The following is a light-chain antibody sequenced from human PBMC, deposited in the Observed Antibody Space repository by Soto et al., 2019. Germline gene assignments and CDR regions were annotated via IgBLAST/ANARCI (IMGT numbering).Light chain of an antibody. Sequence: QSALTQPASVSGSPGQSITISCTGTSNDFGSYNLVSWYQQHPGEAPKLMIYGGTKRPSGVSNRFSGSKSGNTASLTIFGLQAEDEADYYCCSYAGITTYYVFGTGTKVTVL. J-gene: IGLJ1*01. CDR3: CSYAGITTYYV. CDR1: SNDFGSYNL. CDR2: GGT. V-gene: IGLV2-23*01.